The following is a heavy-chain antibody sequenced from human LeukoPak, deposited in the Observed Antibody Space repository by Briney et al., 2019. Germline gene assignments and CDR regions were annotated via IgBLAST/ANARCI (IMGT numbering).Heavy chain of an antibody. D-gene: IGHD3-22*01. V-gene: IGHV4-59*11. J-gene: IGHJ5*02. CDR3: ARELSYYDSSGYLYNWFDP. CDR1: GGSISSHY. CDR2: VYYSGST. Sequence: SETLSLTCTVSGGSISSHYWSWIRQPPGKGLEWIGYVYYSGSTNYNPSLKSRVTISVDTSKNQFSLKLSSVTAADTAVYYCARELSYYDSSGYLYNWFDPWGQGTLVTVSS.